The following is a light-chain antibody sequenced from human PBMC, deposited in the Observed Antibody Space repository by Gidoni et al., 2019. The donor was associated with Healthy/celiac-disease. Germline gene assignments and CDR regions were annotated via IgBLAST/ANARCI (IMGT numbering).Light chain of an antibody. CDR2: QDS. Sequence: SYELTQPPSVSVSPGQTASITCSGDKLGDKYACWSQQKPGQSPVLVIYQDSKRPSGIPERFSGSNSGNTATLTISGTQAMDEADYYCQAWDSSRWVFGGGTKLTVL. CDR1: KLGDKY. CDR3: QAWDSSRWV. V-gene: IGLV3-1*01. J-gene: IGLJ3*02.